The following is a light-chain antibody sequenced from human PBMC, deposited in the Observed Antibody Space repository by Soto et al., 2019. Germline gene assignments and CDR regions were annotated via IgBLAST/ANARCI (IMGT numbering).Light chain of an antibody. J-gene: IGKJ3*01. CDR3: QQYDNTPTFT. V-gene: IGKV1-33*01. CDR1: QDISDS. Sequence: DIQMTQSPSSLSASVGETVTITCQATQDISDSLNWYQQKPGKAPNLLIYDASTLETGVPSRFSGSGSGTDFTFSIRSLQPEDFATYYCQQYDNTPTFTFGPGTTVHIK. CDR2: DAS.